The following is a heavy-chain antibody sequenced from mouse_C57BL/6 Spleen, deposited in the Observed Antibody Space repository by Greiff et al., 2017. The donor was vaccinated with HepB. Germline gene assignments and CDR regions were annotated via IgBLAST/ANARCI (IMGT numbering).Heavy chain of an antibody. CDR3: ARQRIYGSSYVFAY. CDR1: GFTFSSYT. V-gene: IGHV5-9*01. Sequence: EVQGVESGGGLVKPGGSLKLSCAASGFTFSSYTMSWVRQTPEKRLEWVATISGGGGNTYYPDSVKGRFTISRDNAKNTLYLQMSSLRSEDTALYYCARQRIYGSSYVFAYWGQGTLVTVSA. CDR2: ISGGGGNT. D-gene: IGHD1-1*01. J-gene: IGHJ3*01.